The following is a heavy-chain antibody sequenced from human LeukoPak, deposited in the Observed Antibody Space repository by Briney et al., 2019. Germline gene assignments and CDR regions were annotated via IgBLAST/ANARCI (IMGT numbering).Heavy chain of an antibody. D-gene: IGHD3-22*01. CDR3: ARDLYRIVVVPHYFDY. V-gene: IGHV3-7*01. CDR1: GFTFSSYW. Sequence: AGGSLRLSRAASGFTFSSYWMSWVRQAPGKGLEWVANIKQDGSEKYYVDSVKGRFTISRDNAKNSLYLQMNSLRAEDTAVYYCARDLYRIVVVPHYFDYWGQGTLVTVSS. J-gene: IGHJ4*02. CDR2: IKQDGSEK.